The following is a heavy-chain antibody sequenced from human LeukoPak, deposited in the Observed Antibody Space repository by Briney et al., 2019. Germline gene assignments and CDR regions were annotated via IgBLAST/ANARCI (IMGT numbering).Heavy chain of an antibody. CDR1: GFIFSSYW. Sequence: PGGSLRLSCAASGFIFSSYWMHWVRQAPGKGLVWVSRINSDGSSTSYADSVKGRFTISRDNAKNTLYLQMNSLRAEDTAVYYCARDRGSGWYYFDYWGQGTLVTVSS. D-gene: IGHD6-19*01. CDR2: INSDGSST. CDR3: ARDRGSGWYYFDY. J-gene: IGHJ4*02. V-gene: IGHV3-74*01.